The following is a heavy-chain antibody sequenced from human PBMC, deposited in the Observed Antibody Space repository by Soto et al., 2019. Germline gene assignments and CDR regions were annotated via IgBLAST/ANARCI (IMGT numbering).Heavy chain of an antibody. Sequence: GGSLRLSCAASGFTFSSYAMSWVRQAPGKGLEWVSAISGSGGSTYYADSVKGRFTISRDNSKNTLYLQMNSLRAEDTAVYYCAKDQDYYDSSGYYYNPGWFDPWGQGTLVTVSS. J-gene: IGHJ5*02. CDR1: GFTFSSYA. CDR3: AKDQDYYDSSGYYYNPGWFDP. CDR2: ISGSGGST. V-gene: IGHV3-23*01. D-gene: IGHD3-22*01.